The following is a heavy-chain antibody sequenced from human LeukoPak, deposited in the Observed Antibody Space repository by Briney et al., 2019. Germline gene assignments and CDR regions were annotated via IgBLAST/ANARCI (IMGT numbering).Heavy chain of an antibody. CDR3: AKEYCSGGSCYRGAFDN. V-gene: IGHV3-9*03. CDR1: GFTFDDYA. Sequence: GRSLRLSCAASGFTFDDYAMHWVRQAPGKGLEWVSGISWNSGSIGYADSVKGRFTISRDNAKNSLYLQMNSLRAEDMALYYCAKEYCSGGSCYRGAFDNWGQGTMVTVSS. J-gene: IGHJ3*02. CDR2: ISWNSGSI. D-gene: IGHD2-15*01.